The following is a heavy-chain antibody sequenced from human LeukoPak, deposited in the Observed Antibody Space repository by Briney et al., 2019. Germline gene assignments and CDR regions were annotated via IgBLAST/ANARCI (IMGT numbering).Heavy chain of an antibody. CDR1: SGSISSGDYY. D-gene: IGHD2-21*01. CDR2: IYYSGST. V-gene: IGHV4-30-4*08. J-gene: IGHJ4*02. Sequence: SQTLSLTCTLSSGSISSGDYYWSWIRQPPGKGLEWIGYIYYSGSTYYNPSLKSRVTISVDTSKNQFSLNLRSVTAADTAVYYCARVGKYCGGDCYSVKYWGQGTLVTVSS. CDR3: ARVGKYCGGDCYSVKY.